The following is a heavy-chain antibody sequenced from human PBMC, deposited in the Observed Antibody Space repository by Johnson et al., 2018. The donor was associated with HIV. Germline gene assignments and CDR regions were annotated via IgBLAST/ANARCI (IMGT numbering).Heavy chain of an antibody. CDR3: ARDAAQMEEDEAFDI. CDR2: ISYDGSNK. CDR1: GFTFSSYG. D-gene: IGHD1-1*01. Sequence: VQLVESGGGVVQPGRSLRLSCAASGFTFSSYGMHWVRQAPGKGLEWVAVISYDGSNKYDADSVKGRFTISRDNSKNTLYLQMNSLRVEDTAVYYCARDAAQMEEDEAFDIWGQGTMVTVSS. J-gene: IGHJ3*02. V-gene: IGHV3-30*19.